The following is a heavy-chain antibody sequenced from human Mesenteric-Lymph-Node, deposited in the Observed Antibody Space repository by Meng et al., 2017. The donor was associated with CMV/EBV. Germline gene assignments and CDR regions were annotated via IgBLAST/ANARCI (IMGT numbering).Heavy chain of an antibody. CDR1: GFSLSNARTG. J-gene: IGHJ4*02. CDR2: IFSNDEK. V-gene: IGHV2-26*01. Sequence: SGPTLVKPTETLTLTCTVSGFSLSNARTGVSWIRQPPGKALEWLAHIFSNDEKSYSTSLKSRLTISKDTSKSQVVLTMTNMDPVDTATYYCARMYSSSSHLPESYYFDYWGQGTLVTVSS. D-gene: IGHD6-6*01. CDR3: ARMYSSSSHLPESYYFDY.